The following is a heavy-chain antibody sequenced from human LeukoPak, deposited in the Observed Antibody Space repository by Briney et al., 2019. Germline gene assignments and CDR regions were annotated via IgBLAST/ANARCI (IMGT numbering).Heavy chain of an antibody. V-gene: IGHV4-59*01. J-gene: IGHJ6*02. CDR1: GGSISSYY. CDR3: ARDAAETGYYYYAMDV. CDR2: IYDSGST. D-gene: IGHD6-25*01. Sequence: SSETLPLTCTVSGGSISSYYWSWMRQPPGKGLEWIGYIYDSGSTKYNPSLKSRVTMSVDTSKSQFSLRLSSVTAADTAVYYCARDAAETGYYYYAMDVWGQGTTVTVSS.